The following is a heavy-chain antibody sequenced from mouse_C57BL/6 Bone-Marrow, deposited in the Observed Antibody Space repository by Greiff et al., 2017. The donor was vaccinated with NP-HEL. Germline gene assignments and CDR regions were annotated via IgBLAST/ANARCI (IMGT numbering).Heavy chain of an antibody. CDR3: LIYYGNYWFAY. D-gene: IGHD2-1*01. Sequence: VQLQQSGAELARPGASVKLSCKASGYTFTSYGISWVKQRTGQGLEWIGEIYPRSGNTYYNEKFKGKATLTADESSSTAYMELRSLTSEDSAVYFCLIYYGNYWFAYWGQGTLVTVSA. CDR1: GYTFTSYG. CDR2: IYPRSGNT. V-gene: IGHV1-81*01. J-gene: IGHJ3*01.